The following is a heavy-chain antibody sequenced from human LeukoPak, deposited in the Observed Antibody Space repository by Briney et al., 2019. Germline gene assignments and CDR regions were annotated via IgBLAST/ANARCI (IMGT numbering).Heavy chain of an antibody. J-gene: IGHJ6*03. CDR1: GYTFTGYY. CDR2: INPNSGGT. V-gene: IGHV1-2*02. CDR3: ARESRDPDYGGNPDYYYYYMDV. Sequence: ASVKVSCKASGYTFTGYYMHWVRQAPGQGLEWMGWINPNSGGTNYAQKFQGRVTMTRDTSISTAYMELSRLRSDDTAVYYCARESRDPDYGGNPDYYYYYMDVWGKGTTVTVSS. D-gene: IGHD4-23*01.